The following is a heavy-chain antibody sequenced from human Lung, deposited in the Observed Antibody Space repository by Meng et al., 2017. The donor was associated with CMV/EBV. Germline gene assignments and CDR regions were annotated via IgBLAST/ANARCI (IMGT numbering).Heavy chain of an antibody. D-gene: IGHD2-2*01. Sequence: GEXXTISCAASGFIFRNYWMTWVRQAPGKGLEWVANIKEDGSEKSYVDSVKGRFTISRDNAKNSLSLEMNSLGAEDMAVYYCAREQSAMGGNYYYALDVWXQGTTVTVSS. J-gene: IGHJ6*02. CDR1: GFIFRNYW. V-gene: IGHV3-7*01. CDR2: IKEDGSEK. CDR3: AREQSAMGGNYYYALDV.